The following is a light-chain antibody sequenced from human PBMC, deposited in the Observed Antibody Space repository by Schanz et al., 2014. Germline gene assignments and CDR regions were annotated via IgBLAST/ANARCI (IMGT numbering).Light chain of an antibody. J-gene: IGLJ3*02. V-gene: IGLV2-23*01. CDR1: SSDVGSYNL. CDR3: CSYAGSSRV. CDR2: EGS. Sequence: QSALTQPASVSGSPGQSITISCTGTSSDVGSYNLVSWYQQLPGKAPKLMIYEGSKRPSGVSNRFSGSKSGNTASLTISGLQVEDEADYYCCSYAGSSRVFGGGTKSPS.